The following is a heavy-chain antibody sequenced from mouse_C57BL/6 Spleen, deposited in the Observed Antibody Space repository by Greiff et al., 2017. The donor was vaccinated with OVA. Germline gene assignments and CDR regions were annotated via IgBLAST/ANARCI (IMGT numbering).Heavy chain of an antibody. J-gene: IGHJ4*01. V-gene: IGHV1-64*01. CDR2: IHPNSGST. Sequence: QVHVKQPGAELVKPGASVKLSCKASGYTFTSYWMHWVKQRPGQGLEWIGMIHPNSGSTNYNEKFKSKATLTVDKSSSTAYMQLSSLTSEDSAVYYCARSNSYYARDYWGQGTSVTVSA. CDR3: ARSNSYYARDY. CDR1: GYTFTSYW. D-gene: IGHD2-5*01.